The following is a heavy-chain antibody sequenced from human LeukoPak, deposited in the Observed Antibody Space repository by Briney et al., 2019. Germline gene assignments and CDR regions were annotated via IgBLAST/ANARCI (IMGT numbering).Heavy chain of an antibody. D-gene: IGHD2-21*01. Sequence: ASVKLSCKASGYNFTRYDLSWVRQAPGQGRKWMGWMNPKSGYSGYAQKFQGRVSITRNTSINTAYLELSRLTSEDTAVYYCAKGGDWEQELAGYYDYWGPGTLVTVSS. CDR3: AKGGDWEQELAGYYDY. V-gene: IGHV1-8*03. CDR1: GYNFTRYD. J-gene: IGHJ4*02. CDR2: MNPKSGYS.